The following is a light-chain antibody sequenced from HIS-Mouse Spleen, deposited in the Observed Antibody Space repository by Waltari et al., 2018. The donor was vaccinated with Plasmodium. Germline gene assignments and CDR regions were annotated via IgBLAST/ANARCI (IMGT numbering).Light chain of an antibody. CDR1: QSVSSSY. CDR2: GAS. CDR3: QQYGSSPYT. V-gene: IGKV3-20*01. Sequence: EIVLTQYPGTLSLSSGERATLSCRASQSVSSSYLAWYQQKPGQAPRLLIYGASSRATGVPDRFSGSGSGTDFTLTISRLEPEDFAVYYCQQYGSSPYTFGQGTKLEIK. J-gene: IGKJ2*01.